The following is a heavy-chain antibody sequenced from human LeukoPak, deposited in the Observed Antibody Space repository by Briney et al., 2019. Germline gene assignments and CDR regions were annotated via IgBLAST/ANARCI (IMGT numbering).Heavy chain of an antibody. J-gene: IGHJ4*02. CDR3: AGGALDY. Sequence: PGGSLRLSCAASGFTFSHYWMSWLRQAPGKGLEWMAIINQDATEKHYADSVKGRFTISRDNTKYSLYLQMNSLRAEDTAVYYCAGGALDYWGQGTLVAVSS. CDR2: INQDATEK. V-gene: IGHV3-7*04. CDR1: GFTFSHYW.